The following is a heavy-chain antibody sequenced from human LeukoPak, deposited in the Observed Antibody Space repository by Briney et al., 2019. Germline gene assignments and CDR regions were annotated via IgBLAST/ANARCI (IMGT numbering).Heavy chain of an antibody. D-gene: IGHD3-16*01. CDR3: AKVGYDYVWGSHYFDY. Sequence: GGSLRLSCAASGFTFDDYAMHWVRQVPGKGLEWVSGISWNSGSIGYADSVKGRFTISRDNAKNSLYLQMNSLRAEDTALYYCAKVGYDYVWGSHYFDYWGQGTLVTVSS. V-gene: IGHV3-9*01. CDR2: ISWNSGSI. J-gene: IGHJ4*02. CDR1: GFTFDDYA.